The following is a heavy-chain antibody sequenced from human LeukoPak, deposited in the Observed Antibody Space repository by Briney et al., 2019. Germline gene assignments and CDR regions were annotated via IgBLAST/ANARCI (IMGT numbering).Heavy chain of an antibody. CDR2: IYYSGST. D-gene: IGHD5-24*01. J-gene: IGHJ4*02. CDR3: ARVNRRWLQVRRYYFDY. Sequence: PSETLSLTCTVSGRSISSYYWSWIRQPPGKGLEWIGYIYYSGSTNYNPSLKSRVTISVDTSKNQFSLKLSSVTAADTAVYYCARVNRRWLQVRRYYFDYWGQGTLVTVSS. CDR1: GRSISSYY. V-gene: IGHV4-59*01.